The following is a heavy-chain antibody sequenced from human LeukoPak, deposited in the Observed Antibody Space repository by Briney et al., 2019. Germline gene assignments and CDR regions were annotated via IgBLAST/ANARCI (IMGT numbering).Heavy chain of an antibody. J-gene: IGHJ6*02. CDR1: GFTVSYNY. CDR3: TRSLGVVIHGGMDV. V-gene: IGHV4-59*02. Sequence: GSLRLSCAASGFTVSYNYMSWIRQPPGKGLEWIGHIYYTGSTNYNPSLKSRVTISLDTSKNQFSLKLSSVTAADTAVYYCTRSLGVVIHGGMDVWGQGTTVTVSS. CDR2: IYYTGST. D-gene: IGHD3-3*01.